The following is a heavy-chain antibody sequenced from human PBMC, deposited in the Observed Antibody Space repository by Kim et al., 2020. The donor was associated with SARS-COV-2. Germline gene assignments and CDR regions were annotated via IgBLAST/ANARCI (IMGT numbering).Heavy chain of an antibody. Sequence: ASVKVSCKASGYTFTSYAMNWVRQAPGQGLEWMGWINTNTGNPTYAQGFTGRFVFSLDTSVSTAYLQISSLKAEDTAVYYCASDPVPTQGRGEWARVYGMDVWGQGTTVTVTS. CDR2: INTNTGNP. V-gene: IGHV7-4-1*02. J-gene: IGHJ6*02. CDR1: GYTFTSYA. D-gene: IGHD3-10*01. CDR3: ASDPVPTQGRGEWARVYGMDV.